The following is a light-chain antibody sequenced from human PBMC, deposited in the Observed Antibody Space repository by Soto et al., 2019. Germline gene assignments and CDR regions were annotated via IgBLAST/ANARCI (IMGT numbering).Light chain of an antibody. V-gene: IGKV1-5*03. CDR3: QQYNAWPLT. Sequence: DIQMTQSPSTLSASVGDRVTITCRASQSIESWLAWYQQKPGKAPKLLLHKASSLQSGVPSRFTGSASGTEFTLTISSLQPDDLATYDCQQYNAWPLTFGGGTKVEIK. CDR1: QSIESW. J-gene: IGKJ4*02. CDR2: KAS.